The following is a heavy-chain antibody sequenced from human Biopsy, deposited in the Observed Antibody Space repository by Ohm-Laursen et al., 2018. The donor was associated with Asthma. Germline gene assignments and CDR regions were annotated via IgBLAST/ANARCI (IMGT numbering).Heavy chain of an antibody. D-gene: IGHD1-26*01. CDR2: VYYTGNT. J-gene: IGHJ6*02. Sequence: SETLSLTCSVSGASVSTPNYWAWIRQPPGKRLEWVGSVYYTGNTYYNQSLKSRLSLSVDTSRNQFSLRLRSVTAADTAVYYCARGSSSRLSQWELLVSGGKRAHSYYGMDVWGQGTTVTVSS. CDR1: GASVSTPNY. CDR3: ARGSSSRLSQWELLVSGGKRAHSYYGMDV. V-gene: IGHV4-38-2*02.